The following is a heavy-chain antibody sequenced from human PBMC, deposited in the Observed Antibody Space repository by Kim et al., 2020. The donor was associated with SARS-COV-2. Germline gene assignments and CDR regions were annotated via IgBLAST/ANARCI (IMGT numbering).Heavy chain of an antibody. CDR3: ARAPYCSGGSCYFDY. J-gene: IGHJ4*02. Sequence: DSVKSRFTISRDNAKNALYLQMNSLRDEDTAVYYCARAPYCSGGSCYFDYWGQGTLVTVSS. D-gene: IGHD2-15*01. V-gene: IGHV3-48*02.